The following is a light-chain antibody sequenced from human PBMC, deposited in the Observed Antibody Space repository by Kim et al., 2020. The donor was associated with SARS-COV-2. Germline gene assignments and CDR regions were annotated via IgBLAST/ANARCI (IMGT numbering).Light chain of an antibody. CDR1: HGIHNY. V-gene: IGKV1-27*01. Sequence: DIQMTQSPSSLSASVGDRVTITCRASHGIHNYLAWYQQRPGKVPKLLIYAASTLQSGVPSRFSGSGFGTDFTLTISSLQPEDGATYYCQKYNSDPRSFGGGTKVDIK. CDR2: AAS. CDR3: QKYNSDPRS. J-gene: IGKJ4*02.